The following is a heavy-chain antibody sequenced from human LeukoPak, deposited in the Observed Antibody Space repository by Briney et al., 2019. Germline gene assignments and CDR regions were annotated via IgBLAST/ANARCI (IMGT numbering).Heavy chain of an antibody. V-gene: IGHV4-4*07. CDR2: IYTSGST. Sequence: SETLSLTCTVSGGSISSYYWSWIRQPAGKGLEWIGRIYTSGSTNYNPSLKSRVTMSVDTSKNQFSLKLSSVTAADTAVYYCARDASSGYYYSFDYWGQGTLVTVSS. D-gene: IGHD3-22*01. CDR3: ARDASSGYYYSFDY. CDR1: GGSISSYY. J-gene: IGHJ4*02.